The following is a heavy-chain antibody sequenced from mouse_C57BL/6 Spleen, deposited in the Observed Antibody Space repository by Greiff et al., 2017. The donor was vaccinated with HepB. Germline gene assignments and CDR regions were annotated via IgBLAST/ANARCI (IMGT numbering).Heavy chain of an antibody. Sequence: DVKLQESGPGLVKPSQSLSLTCSVTGYSITSGYYWNWIRQFPGNKLEWMGYISYDGSNNYNPSLKNRISITRDTSKNQFFLKLNSVTTEDTATYYCARDSSGYHAMDYWGQGTSVTVSS. CDR1: GYSITSGYY. J-gene: IGHJ4*01. CDR3: ARDSSGYHAMDY. D-gene: IGHD3-2*02. CDR2: ISYDGSN. V-gene: IGHV3-6*01.